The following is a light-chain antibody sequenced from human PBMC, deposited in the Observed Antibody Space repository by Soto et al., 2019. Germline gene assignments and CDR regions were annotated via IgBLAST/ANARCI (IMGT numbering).Light chain of an antibody. V-gene: IGKV1-8*01. CDR2: AAS. Sequence: ASRMTQSPSSFSASAGDRVTITCRASQGIATYLAWYHQKPGKAPKLLIHAASTSQSGVSSRFSGSRYGTDFTLTISSLQSEDFAAYYCQQYYSYPFTFGGGTKVEI. CDR3: QQYYSYPFT. J-gene: IGKJ4*01. CDR1: QGIATY.